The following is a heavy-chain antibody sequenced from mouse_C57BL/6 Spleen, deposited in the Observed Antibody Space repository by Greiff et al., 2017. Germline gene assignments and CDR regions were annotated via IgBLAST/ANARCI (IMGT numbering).Heavy chain of an antibody. J-gene: IGHJ4*01. V-gene: IGHV1-15*01. Sequence: VQLQQSGAELVRPGASVTLSCKASGYTFTDYEMHWVKQTPVHGLEWIGAIDPETGGTAYNQKFKGKAILTADKSSSTAYMELRSLTSEDSAVYYCTRYGYYGTMDYWGQGTSVTGSA. D-gene: IGHD2-3*01. CDR2: IDPETGGT. CDR1: GYTFTDYE. CDR3: TRYGYYGTMDY.